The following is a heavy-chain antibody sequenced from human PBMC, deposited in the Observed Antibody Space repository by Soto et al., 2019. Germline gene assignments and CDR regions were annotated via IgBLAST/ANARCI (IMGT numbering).Heavy chain of an antibody. D-gene: IGHD3-10*01. J-gene: IGHJ5*01. CDR3: ARAHGAGSFDF. Sequence: QVQLLQSGAEVKKPGASVKVSCTGSGYTFRSYDIHWVRQATGQGLEWMGWVNPNTGNTGYAQQFQGRGTMTRDMSKSSAYMEVNSLTSEDKAIYYCARAHGAGSFDFWGQGTPVSVSS. V-gene: IGHV1-8*01. CDR1: GYTFRSYD. CDR2: VNPNTGNT.